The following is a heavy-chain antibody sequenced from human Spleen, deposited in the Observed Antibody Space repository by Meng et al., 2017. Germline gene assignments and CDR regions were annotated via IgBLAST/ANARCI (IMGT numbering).Heavy chain of an antibody. J-gene: IGHJ4*02. Sequence: QVQLQESGPGLVKPSETLSLTCTVSGGSISSYSWSWIRQPPGRGLEFIGYIYRRGSTNYNPSLQNRATISLDTSKNHFSLKLTSVTAADTAVYYCARVGACSGGSCYFRLFDYWGRGTLVTVSS. CDR3: ARVGACSGGSCYFRLFDY. V-gene: IGHV4-59*08. D-gene: IGHD2-15*01. CDR1: GGSISSYS. CDR2: IYRRGST.